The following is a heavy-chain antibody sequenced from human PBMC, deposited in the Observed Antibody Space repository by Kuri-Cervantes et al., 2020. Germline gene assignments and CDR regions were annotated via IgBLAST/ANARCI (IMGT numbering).Heavy chain of an antibody. V-gene: IGHV1-69*05. CDR1: GGTFSSYA. J-gene: IGHJ3*02. CDR2: IIPIFGTA. D-gene: IGHD4-23*01. Sequence: SVKVSCKASGGTFSSYAISWVRQAPGQGLEWMGGIIPIFGTANYAQKFQGRVTITTDESTSTAYMELRSLRSEDTAVYYCARDRGVVTPHAFDIWGQGTMVTVSS. CDR3: ARDRGVVTPHAFDI.